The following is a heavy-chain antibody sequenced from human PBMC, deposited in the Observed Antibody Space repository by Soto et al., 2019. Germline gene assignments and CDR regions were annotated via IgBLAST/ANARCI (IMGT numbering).Heavy chain of an antibody. V-gene: IGHV1-18*01. Sequence: GASVKVSCKASRYTFTSYGMSWVRQAPGQGLEWMGWISAYNGNTNYAQHLQGRVSLTTDTSTSTAYMDLRSLRSDDTAVYYCARDQGITTFGVYSMYYYGMDVWGQGTTVTVSS. J-gene: IGHJ6*02. CDR3: ARDQGITTFGVYSMYYYGMDV. D-gene: IGHD3-3*01. CDR2: ISAYNGNT. CDR1: RYTFTSYG.